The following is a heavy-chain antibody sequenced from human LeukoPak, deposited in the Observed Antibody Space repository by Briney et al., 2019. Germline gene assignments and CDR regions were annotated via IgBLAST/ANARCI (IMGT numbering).Heavy chain of an antibody. CDR2: INHSGST. J-gene: IGHJ6*02. Sequence: SGTLSLTCAVYGGSFSGYYWSWIRQPPGKGLEWIGEINHSGSTNYNPSLKSRVTISVDTSKNQFSLKLSSVTAADTAVYYCARGRNSSGWYRYYYYGMDVWGQGTTVTVSS. D-gene: IGHD6-19*01. CDR3: ARGRNSSGWYRYYYYGMDV. CDR1: GGSFSGYY. V-gene: IGHV4-34*01.